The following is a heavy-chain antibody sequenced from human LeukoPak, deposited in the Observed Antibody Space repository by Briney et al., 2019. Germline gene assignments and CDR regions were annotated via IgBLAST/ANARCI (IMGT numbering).Heavy chain of an antibody. J-gene: IGHJ4*02. Sequence: GRSLRLSCAASGFTFDDYAMHWVRPAPGKGLEWVSSISWDSGRIGYADSVKGRFTISRDNAKNSLYLQMNSLRAEDTALYYCAKDIRIKPRASVVVPAAKDYWGQGTLVTVSS. CDR3: AKDIRIKPRASVVVPAAKDY. CDR1: GFTFDDYA. D-gene: IGHD2-2*01. V-gene: IGHV3-9*01. CDR2: ISWDSGRI.